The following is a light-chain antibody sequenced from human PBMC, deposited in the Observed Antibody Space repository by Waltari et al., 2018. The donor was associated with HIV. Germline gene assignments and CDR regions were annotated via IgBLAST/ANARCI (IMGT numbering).Light chain of an antibody. V-gene: IGLV1-47*01. CDR1: TSNIGRNY. CDR3: ASWDDGLSGHV. J-gene: IGLJ1*01. CDR2: RNN. Sequence: QSVLTQPLSASETPGRSLNISCSGGTSNIGRNYVFWYQQGAGLAPRLLVYRNNQRPSGVSDRFSGFRSGTSASLVISGLRADDEAQYYCASWDDGLSGHVFGSGTMVFVL.